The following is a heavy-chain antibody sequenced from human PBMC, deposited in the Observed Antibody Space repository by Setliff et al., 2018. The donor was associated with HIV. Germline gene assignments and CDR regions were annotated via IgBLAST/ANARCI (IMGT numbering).Heavy chain of an antibody. CDR1: GGSISNSRYY. Sequence: ETLSLTCTVSGGSISNSRYYWSWIRQPPGKGLEWIGSIYYSGSTYYNPSLKSRVTISVDTSKNQFSLKLSSVTAADTAVYYCAREATYYYDGSGYYYFDYWGRGTLVTVSS. V-gene: IGHV4-39*02. CDR3: AREATYYYDGSGYYYFDY. CDR2: IYYSGST. D-gene: IGHD3-22*01. J-gene: IGHJ4*02.